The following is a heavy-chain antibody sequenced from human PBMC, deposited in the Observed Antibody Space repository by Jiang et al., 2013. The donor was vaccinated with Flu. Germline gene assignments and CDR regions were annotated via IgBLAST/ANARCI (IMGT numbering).Heavy chain of an antibody. J-gene: IGHJ5*02. CDR2: IYWDDDK. Sequence: KPTQTLTLTCTFSGFSLSTSGVGVGWIRQPPGKALEWLALIYWDDDKRYSPSLKSRLTITKDTSKNXVVLTMTNMDPVDTATYYCAQRIGPNWFDPWGQGTLVTVSS. D-gene: IGHD3-10*01. CDR3: AQRIGPNWFDP. CDR1: GFSLSTSGVG. V-gene: IGHV2-5*06.